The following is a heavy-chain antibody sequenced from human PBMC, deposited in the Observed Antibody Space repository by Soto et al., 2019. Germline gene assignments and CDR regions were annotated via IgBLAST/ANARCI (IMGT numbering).Heavy chain of an antibody. CDR3: AKDSEYPPFGGMDV. J-gene: IGHJ6*01. CDR1: GFTFSSYA. CDR2: ISGSGGST. Sequence: WGSLRISCASSGFTFSSYAMSWVRQAPGKGLEWVSAISGSGGSTYYADSVKGRFTISRDNSKNTLYRQMNSLRAEDTAVYYCAKDSEYPPFGGMDVWGQGTTVTVSS. V-gene: IGHV3-23*01. D-gene: IGHD2-2*01.